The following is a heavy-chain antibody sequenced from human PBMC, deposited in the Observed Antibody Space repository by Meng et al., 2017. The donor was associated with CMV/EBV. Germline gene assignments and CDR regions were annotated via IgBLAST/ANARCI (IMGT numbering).Heavy chain of an antibody. CDR1: GYTFTSYD. CDR3: APAYYYDSSGYFDAFDI. D-gene: IGHD3-22*01. CDR2: MNPNSGGT. V-gene: IGHV1-2*02. Sequence: ASVKVSCKASGYTFTSYDINWVRQATGQGLEWMGWMNPNSGGTNYAQKFQGRVTMTRDTSISTAYMELSRLRSDDTAVYYCAPAYYYDSSGYFDAFDIWGQGTMVTVSS. J-gene: IGHJ3*02.